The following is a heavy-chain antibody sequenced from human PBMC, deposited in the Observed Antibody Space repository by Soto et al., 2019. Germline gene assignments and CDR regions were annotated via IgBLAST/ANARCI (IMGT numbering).Heavy chain of an antibody. J-gene: IGHJ6*03. V-gene: IGHV4-39*01. D-gene: IGHD2-15*01. CDR1: DGSIRSVGFC. CDR2: IYYSGNT. Sequence: SVTLSLTCTVADGSIRSVGFCWGWIRQPPGKGLEWIGSIYYSGNTYYNPSLKSRVTISVDTSKNQFSLKLSSVTAADTAVYRCARHVGGYYSYIDVWGKGTTVTVSS. CDR3: ARHVGGYYSYIDV.